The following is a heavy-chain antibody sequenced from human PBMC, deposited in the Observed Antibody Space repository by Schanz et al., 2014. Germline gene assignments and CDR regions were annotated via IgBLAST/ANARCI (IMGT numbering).Heavy chain of an antibody. CDR1: GFTFSTFA. CDR3: AKGRFGELSAFDI. J-gene: IGHJ3*02. CDR2: VPFDGSQK. V-gene: IGHV3-30*04. Sequence: VQLVESGGDLVQPGGSLRLSCSASGFTFSTFAMHWVRQAPGKGLEWVAFVPFDGSQKFYADSVKGRFTISRDNSKNTLYLQMNSLRAEDTAVYYCAKGRFGELSAFDIWGQGTMVTVSS. D-gene: IGHD3-10*01.